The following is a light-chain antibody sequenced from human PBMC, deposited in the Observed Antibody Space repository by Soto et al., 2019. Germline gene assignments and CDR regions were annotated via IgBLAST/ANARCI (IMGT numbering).Light chain of an antibody. CDR3: QNYHSAPFT. Sequence: DIQMTQSPSSLSASLGDRVTITCRASQGIAKYLAWYQHKPGKVPNLLIYGAVTLQSGVPSRFSGSGSGTDFSLTISSLQAEDVATYYCQNYHSAPFTFGPGTKVHIK. CDR2: GAV. V-gene: IGKV1-27*01. J-gene: IGKJ3*01. CDR1: QGIAKY.